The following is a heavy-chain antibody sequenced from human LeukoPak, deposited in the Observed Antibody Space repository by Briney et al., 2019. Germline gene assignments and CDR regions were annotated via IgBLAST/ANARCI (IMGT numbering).Heavy chain of an antibody. CDR2: MHYSGST. Sequence: SETLSLTCTVSGGSISSSSYYWGWIRQPPGKGLEWIGSMHYSGSTYYNPSLKSRVTISVDTSKNQFSLKLSSVTAADTAVYYCARHEYYDSGGYLGDAFDIWGQGTMVTVSS. J-gene: IGHJ3*02. V-gene: IGHV4-39*01. CDR1: GGSISSSSYY. D-gene: IGHD3-22*01. CDR3: ARHEYYDSGGYLGDAFDI.